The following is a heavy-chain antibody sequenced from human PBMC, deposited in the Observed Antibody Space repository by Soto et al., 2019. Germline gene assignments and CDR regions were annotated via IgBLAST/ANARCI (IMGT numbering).Heavy chain of an antibody. D-gene: IGHD7-27*01. V-gene: IGHV4-39*07. CDR1: GGSITNDNYY. J-gene: IGHJ4*02. CDR3: AKENWANPDS. CDR2: IYHVGNT. Sequence: SETLSLTCTVSGGSITNDNYYWAWIRQPPGKGLEWIGSIYHVGNTYYTSSLKSRVTISVDTSKNSLFLQMNNLTVEDTAVYYCAKENWANPDSWGQGTLVTVSS.